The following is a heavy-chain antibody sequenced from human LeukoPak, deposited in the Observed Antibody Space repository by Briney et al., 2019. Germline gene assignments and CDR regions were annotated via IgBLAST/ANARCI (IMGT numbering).Heavy chain of an antibody. CDR2: IYYDGST. V-gene: IGHV4-39*01. D-gene: IGHD6-25*01. J-gene: IGHJ4*02. Sequence: SETLSLTCTVSGGSISSSSYYWGWIRQPPGKGLEWIGSIYYDGSTYYNPSLKSRVTISVDTSKNQFSLKLSSVTAADTAVYYCARRRYSSGYIDYWGQGTLVTDSS. CDR1: GGSISSSSYY. CDR3: ARRRYSSGYIDY.